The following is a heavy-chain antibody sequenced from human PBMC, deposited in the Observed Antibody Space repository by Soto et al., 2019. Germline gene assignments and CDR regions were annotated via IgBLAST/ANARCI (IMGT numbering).Heavy chain of an antibody. CDR2: ISSSSSYI. D-gene: IGHD1-26*01. J-gene: IGHJ4*02. Sequence: EVQLVESGGGLVKPGGSLRLSCAASGFTFSSYSMNWVRQAPGKGLEWVSSISSSSSYIYYADSVKGRFNISRDNAKNSLYLQMTSLRAEDTAVYYCARVLLHVGCDYWGRGTMVTVSS. CDR1: GFTFSSYS. CDR3: ARVLLHVGCDY. V-gene: IGHV3-21*01.